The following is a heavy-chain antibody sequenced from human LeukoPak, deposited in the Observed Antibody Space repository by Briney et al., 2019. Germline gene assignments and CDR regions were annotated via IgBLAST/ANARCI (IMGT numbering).Heavy chain of an antibody. J-gene: IGHJ4*02. CDR1: GGTISSYA. CDR3: ARDKGGYDELDY. CDR2: IIPILGIA. Sequence: GASVTVSCKASGGTISSYAISWVRQAPGQGLEWMGRIIPILGIANYAQKFQGRVTITADKSTSTAYMELSSLRSEDTAVYYCARDKGGYDELDYWGQGTLVTVSS. D-gene: IGHD5-12*01. V-gene: IGHV1-69*04.